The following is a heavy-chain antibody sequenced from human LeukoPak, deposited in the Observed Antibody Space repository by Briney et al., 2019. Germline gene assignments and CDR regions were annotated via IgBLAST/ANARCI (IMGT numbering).Heavy chain of an antibody. D-gene: IGHD3-22*01. CDR3: ARRAEYYYDSSQPDAFDI. V-gene: IGHV4-39*01. J-gene: IGHJ3*02. Sequence: SETLSLTCTVSGVSISSGNSYWGWIRQPPGKGLEWIGSIYYSGNTYYNASLKSQVSISIDTSKNQFSLRLTSVTAADTAVYYCARRAEYYYDSSQPDAFDIWGQGTMVTVSS. CDR2: IYYSGNT. CDR1: GVSISSGNSY.